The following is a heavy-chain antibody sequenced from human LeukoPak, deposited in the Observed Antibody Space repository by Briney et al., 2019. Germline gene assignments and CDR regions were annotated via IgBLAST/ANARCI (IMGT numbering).Heavy chain of an antibody. CDR3: ARASRGGGFDY. J-gene: IGHJ4*02. Sequence: ASVKVSCKASGYTFTSYYMHWVRQAPGQGLEWMGIINPSGGSTSYAQKLQGRVTMTRDTSTSTVYMEVSSLRSEETAVYYCARASRGGGFDYWGQGTLVTVSS. CDR1: GYTFTSYY. CDR2: INPSGGST. V-gene: IGHV1-46*01. D-gene: IGHD3-16*01.